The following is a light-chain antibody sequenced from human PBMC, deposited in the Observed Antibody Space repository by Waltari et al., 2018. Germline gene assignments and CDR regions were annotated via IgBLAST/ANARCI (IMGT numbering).Light chain of an antibody. CDR3: ATWDDSLNGVV. V-gene: IGLV1-44*01. Sequence: QSVLTQPPSASGSPGQRVTISCSGSSSNIGDYSVKWYQHFPGTAPKLLIYRSYQRTSGVPDRFSGSKSGTSASLAISGLQSEDEADYYRATWDDSLNGVVFGGGTKLTVL. CDR2: RSY. J-gene: IGLJ2*01. CDR1: SSNIGDYS.